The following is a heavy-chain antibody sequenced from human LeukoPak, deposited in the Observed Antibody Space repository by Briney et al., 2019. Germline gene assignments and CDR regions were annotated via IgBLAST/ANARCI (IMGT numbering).Heavy chain of an antibody. J-gene: IGHJ4*02. CDR1: GGTFSSYA. V-gene: IGHV1-69*13. Sequence: ASVKVSCKASGGTFSSYAISWVRQAPGQGLEWTGGIIPIFGTANYAQKFQGRVTITADESTSTAYMELSSLRSEDTAVYYCARVTVGYSYGLEAKYSFDYWGQGTLVTVSS. CDR3: ARVTVGYSYGLEAKYSFDY. CDR2: IIPIFGTA. D-gene: IGHD5-18*01.